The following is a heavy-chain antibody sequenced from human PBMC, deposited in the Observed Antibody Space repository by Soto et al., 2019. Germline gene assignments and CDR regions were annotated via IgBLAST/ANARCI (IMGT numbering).Heavy chain of an antibody. D-gene: IGHD3-9*01. Sequence: SVKVSCKASGGTFSSYAISWVRQAPGQGLEWMGGIIPIFGTANYAQKFQGRVTITAGESTSTAYMELSSLRSEDTAVYYCARTPYYGILKDLGYFDYWGQGTLVTVSS. J-gene: IGHJ4*02. CDR2: IIPIFGTA. V-gene: IGHV1-69*13. CDR3: ARTPYYGILKDLGYFDY. CDR1: GGTFSSYA.